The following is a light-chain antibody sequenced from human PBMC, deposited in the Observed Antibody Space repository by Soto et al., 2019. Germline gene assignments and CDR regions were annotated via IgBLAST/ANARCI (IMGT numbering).Light chain of an antibody. V-gene: IGKV3-15*01. CDR3: QQYNRWPLT. CDR2: DTS. J-gene: IGKJ4*01. Sequence: EIVMTQSPATLSVSPGERVTLFCRASQSIYEMLAWYQQKPGQTPRLVIYDTSTRATGTPGSFSGSGSGTEFTLTISSLQSEDFAVYYCQQYNRWPLTFGGGTKVEIK. CDR1: QSIYEM.